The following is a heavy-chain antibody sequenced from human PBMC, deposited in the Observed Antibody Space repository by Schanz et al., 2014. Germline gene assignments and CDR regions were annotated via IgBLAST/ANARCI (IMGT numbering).Heavy chain of an antibody. V-gene: IGHV1-69*08. Sequence: QVQLVQSGAEVKKPGSSVKVSCKASGGTFSSYTISWVRQAPGQGLEWMGRIISILGIPNYAQKFQGRVTFTADKSTSTVYMELSSLRSDDTAVYYCARDRRRYCSTASCLHDNWFDPWGQGTLVIVSS. CDR2: IISILGIP. D-gene: IGHD2-2*01. CDR1: GGTFSSYT. CDR3: ARDRRRYCSTASCLHDNWFDP. J-gene: IGHJ5*02.